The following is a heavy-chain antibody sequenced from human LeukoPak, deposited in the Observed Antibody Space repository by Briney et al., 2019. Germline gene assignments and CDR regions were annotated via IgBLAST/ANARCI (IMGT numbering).Heavy chain of an antibody. D-gene: IGHD4-11*01. J-gene: IGHJ5*02. Sequence: PGGSLRLSCAASGFTFSSYAMTWVRQAPGKGLEWVSSIIGTGDGTFYADSVKGRFTISRGNSKNTLFLQMNSLRAEDTAVYYCAKGKAYNNLDWFDPWGQGTLVTVSS. CDR3: AKGKAYNNLDWFDP. CDR1: GFTFSSYA. CDR2: IIGTGDGT. V-gene: IGHV3-23*01.